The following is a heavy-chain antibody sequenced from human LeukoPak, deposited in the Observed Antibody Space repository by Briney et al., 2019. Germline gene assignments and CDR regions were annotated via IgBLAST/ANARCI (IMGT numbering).Heavy chain of an antibody. D-gene: IGHD2-2*01. Sequence: SETLSLTCAVYGGSFSGHYWSWIRQPPGKGLEWIGEINHSGSTNYNPSLKSRVTISVDTSKNQFSLKLSSVTAADTAVYYCARGKIVVVPAARGFWFDPWGQGTLVTVSS. CDR2: INHSGST. J-gene: IGHJ5*02. V-gene: IGHV4-34*01. CDR3: ARGKIVVVPAARGFWFDP. CDR1: GGSFSGHY.